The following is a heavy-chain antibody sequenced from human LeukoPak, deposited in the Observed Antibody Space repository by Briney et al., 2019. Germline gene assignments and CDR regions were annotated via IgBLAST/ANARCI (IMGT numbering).Heavy chain of an antibody. Sequence: GGSLRLSCAASGFTFSSYNMNWVRQAPGKGSYIYYADSVKGRFTISRDNAKNSLYLQMNSLRAEDTAVYYCARAAGIAVAAPGKLVWFDPWGQGTLVTVSS. CDR2: SYI. CDR1: GFTFSSYN. CDR3: ARAAGIAVAAPGKLVWFDP. J-gene: IGHJ5*02. D-gene: IGHD6-19*01. V-gene: IGHV3-21*01.